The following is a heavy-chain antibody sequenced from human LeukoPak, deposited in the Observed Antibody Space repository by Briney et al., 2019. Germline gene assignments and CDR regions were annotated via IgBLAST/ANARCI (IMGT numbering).Heavy chain of an antibody. CDR1: GFTFSSHS. Sequence: PGGSLRLSCAASGFTFSSHSMNWVRQAPGKGLEWVAVISYDGSNKYYADSVKGRFTISRDNAKNSLYLQMNSLRAEDTAVYYCAGPKPRGYSYGFYYWGQGTLVTVSS. D-gene: IGHD5-18*01. V-gene: IGHV3-30*03. J-gene: IGHJ4*02. CDR3: AGPKPRGYSYGFYY. CDR2: ISYDGSNK.